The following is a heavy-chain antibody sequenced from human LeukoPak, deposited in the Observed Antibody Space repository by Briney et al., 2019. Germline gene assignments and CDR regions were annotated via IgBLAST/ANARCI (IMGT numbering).Heavy chain of an antibody. CDR2: ISYDGSNK. J-gene: IGHJ6*02. CDR3: AKDVISGSYYYYGMDV. CDR1: GFTFSSYG. V-gene: IGHV3-30*18. Sequence: GGSLRLSCAASGFTFSSYGMHWVRQAPGKGLEWVAVISYDGSNKYYADSAKGRFTISRDNSKNTLYLQMNSLRAEDTAVYYCAKDVISGSYYYYGMDVWGQGTTVTVSS. D-gene: IGHD1-26*01.